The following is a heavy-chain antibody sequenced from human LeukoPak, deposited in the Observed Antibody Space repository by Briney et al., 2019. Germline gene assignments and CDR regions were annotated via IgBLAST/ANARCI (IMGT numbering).Heavy chain of an antibody. CDR2: IIPIFGTA. V-gene: IGHV1-69*05. Sequence: GASVKVSCKASGGTFSSYAISWVRQAPGQGLEWMGGIIPIFGTANYAQKFQGRVTITTDESTSTAYMELSSLRSEATAVYYCARVINDFWSGYYRLVGVVWCDPWGQGTGVSVFS. D-gene: IGHD3-3*01. J-gene: IGHJ5*02. CDR3: ARVINDFWSGYYRLVGVVWCDP. CDR1: GGTFSSYA.